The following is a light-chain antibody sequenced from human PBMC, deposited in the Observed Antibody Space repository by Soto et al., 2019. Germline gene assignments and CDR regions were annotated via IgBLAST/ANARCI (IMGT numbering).Light chain of an antibody. CDR3: QQYHYWPRT. Sequence: EVVMTQSPATLSVSAGERVILSCWASQSVSSDLAWYQQKPDQAPRLLIYGASTRATGIPAKFRGSGSGTEFSLTISGMQSEDFAVYYCQQYHYWPRTFGQGTKVDVK. J-gene: IGKJ1*01. CDR2: GAS. V-gene: IGKV3-15*01. CDR1: QSVSSD.